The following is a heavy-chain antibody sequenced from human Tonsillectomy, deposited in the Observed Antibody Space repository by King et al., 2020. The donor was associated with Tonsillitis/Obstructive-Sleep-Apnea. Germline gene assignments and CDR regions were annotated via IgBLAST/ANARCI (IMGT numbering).Heavy chain of an antibody. Sequence: VQLVESGAEVKKPGESLRISCTGSGYSFTSYWISWVRQMPGKGLEWMGRIDPSDSYTNYSPSFQGHVTISADKSISTAYLQWSSLKASDTAMYYCARPTYYYGSGSYYNSLGYDYWGQGTLVTVSS. D-gene: IGHD3-10*01. J-gene: IGHJ4*02. CDR1: GYSFTSYW. CDR2: IDPSDSYT. V-gene: IGHV5-10-1*01. CDR3: ARPTYYYGSGSYYNSLGYDY.